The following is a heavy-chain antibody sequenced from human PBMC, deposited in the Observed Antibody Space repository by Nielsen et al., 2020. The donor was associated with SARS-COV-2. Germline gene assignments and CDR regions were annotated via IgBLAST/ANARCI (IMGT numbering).Heavy chain of an antibody. CDR1: GFTFSDYY. CDR2: ISSSGSTI. D-gene: IGHD6-19*01. J-gene: IGHJ6*02. Sequence: GESLKISCAASGFTFSDYYMSWIRQAPGKGLEWVSYISSSGSTIYYADSVKGRFTISRDNAKNSLYLQMNSLRAEDTAVYYCARDWVPVAGHNYCGMDVWGQGTTVTVSS. V-gene: IGHV3-11*01. CDR3: ARDWVPVAGHNYCGMDV.